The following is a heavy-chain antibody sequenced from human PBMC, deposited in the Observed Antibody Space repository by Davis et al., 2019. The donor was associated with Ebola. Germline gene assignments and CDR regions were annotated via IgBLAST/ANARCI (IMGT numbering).Heavy chain of an antibody. CDR3: ARDGYDSSGFDY. V-gene: IGHV3-7*01. J-gene: IGHJ4*02. D-gene: IGHD3-22*01. Sequence: PGGSLRLSCAASGFTFSSYWMTWVRQAPGKGLEGVANIKQDGSEKYYVDSVKGRFIISRDNAKKSLYLQMNSLRAEDTAVYYCARDGYDSSGFDYWGQGTLVTVSS. CDR1: GFTFSSYW. CDR2: IKQDGSEK.